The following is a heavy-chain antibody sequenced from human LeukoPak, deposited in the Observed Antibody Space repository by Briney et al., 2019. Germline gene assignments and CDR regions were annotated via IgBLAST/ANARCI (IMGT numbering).Heavy chain of an antibody. CDR1: GYTFTGYY. Sequence: ASVKVSCKASGYTFTGYYIHWVRQAPGQGLEWMGWINPNSGGTNYAQKFQGRVTMTRDTSISTAYMEVSRLRSDDTALYYCARDHLASGEKDFDYWGQGTLVTVSS. CDR2: INPNSGGT. D-gene: IGHD2-15*01. CDR3: ARDHLASGEKDFDY. V-gene: IGHV1-2*02. J-gene: IGHJ4*02.